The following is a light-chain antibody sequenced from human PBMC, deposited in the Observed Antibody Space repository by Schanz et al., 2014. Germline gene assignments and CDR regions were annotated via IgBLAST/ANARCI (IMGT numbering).Light chain of an antibody. J-gene: IGLJ2*01. CDR3: SSYTSSSTLV. CDR2: EGT. V-gene: IGLV2-14*01. CDR1: SSDVGGYNY. Sequence: QSALTQPASVSGSPGQSITISCTGTSSDVGGYNYVSWYQQHPGKAPKLMIYEGTKRPSGVSNRFSGSRSGSTASLTISGVQAEDEADYYCSSYTSSSTLVFGGGTKLTVL.